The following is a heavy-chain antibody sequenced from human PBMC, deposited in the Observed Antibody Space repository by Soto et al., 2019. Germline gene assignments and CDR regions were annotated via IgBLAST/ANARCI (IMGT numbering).Heavy chain of an antibody. D-gene: IGHD2-15*01. J-gene: IGHJ4*02. CDR2: ISYDGSNK. CDR1: GFTFSSYA. Sequence: QVQLVESGGGVVQPGRSLRLSCAASGFTFSSYAMHWVRQAPGKGLEWVAVISYDGSNKYYADSVKGRFTISRGNSKNTLYLHMNSLRAEDTAVYYCARDDCSGGSCPFDYWGQGTLVTVSS. V-gene: IGHV3-30-3*01. CDR3: ARDDCSGGSCPFDY.